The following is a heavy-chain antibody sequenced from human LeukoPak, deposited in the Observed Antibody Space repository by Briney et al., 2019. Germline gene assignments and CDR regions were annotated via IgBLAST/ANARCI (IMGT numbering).Heavy chain of an antibody. CDR2: INHSGST. V-gene: IGHV4-34*01. CDR1: GGSFSGYY. J-gene: IGHJ6*03. Sequence: SETLSLTCAVYGGSFSGYYWSWIRQPPGKGLEWIGEINHSGSTNYNPSLKSRVTISVDTSKNQFSLKLSPVTAADTAVYYCARSIDYYDSSGYYYYYYYMDVWGKGTTVTISS. CDR3: ARSIDYYDSSGYYYYYYYMDV. D-gene: IGHD3-22*01.